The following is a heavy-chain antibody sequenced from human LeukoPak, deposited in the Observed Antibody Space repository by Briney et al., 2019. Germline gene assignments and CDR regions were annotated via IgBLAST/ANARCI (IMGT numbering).Heavy chain of an antibody. D-gene: IGHD3-22*01. J-gene: IGHJ5*02. CDR1: YESISSSSHY. CDR2: IDSRRNI. Sequence: SETLSLTCTVSYESISSSSHYWGWIRRTPGKGLEWIGSIDSRRNIHSNPSLDSRATISVDTSKNQFSLKLSSVTAADTAVYYCARTKYYFDSSDYFFFDPWGQGILVTVTS. CDR3: ARTKYYFDSSDYFFFDP. V-gene: IGHV4-39*01.